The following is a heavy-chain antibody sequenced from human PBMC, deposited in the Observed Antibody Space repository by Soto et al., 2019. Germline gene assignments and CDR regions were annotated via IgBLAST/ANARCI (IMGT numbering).Heavy chain of an antibody. D-gene: IGHD3-10*01. V-gene: IGHV3-23*01. CDR3: AKGTYYYGSAPYYFDY. CDR1: GFTFSSYA. J-gene: IGHJ4*02. CDR2: ISDSGGST. Sequence: GGSLRLSCAASGFTFSSYAMSWVRQAPGKGLEWVSGISDSGGSTYYADSVKGRFTISRDNSKNTLYLQMNSLRAEDTAVYYCAKGTYYYGSAPYYFDYWGQGTLVTVS.